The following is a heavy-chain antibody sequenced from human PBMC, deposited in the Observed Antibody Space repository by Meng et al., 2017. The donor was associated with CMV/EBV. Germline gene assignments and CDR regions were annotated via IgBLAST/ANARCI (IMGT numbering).Heavy chain of an antibody. D-gene: IGHD2-2*02. Sequence: ASVKVSCKASGYTFTSYDINWVRLATGQGLEWMGWMNPNSGNTGYAQKFQGRVTMTRNTSISTAYMELSSLRSEDTAVYYCARAPSPLYCSSTSCYTGGMDVWGQGTTVTVSS. J-gene: IGHJ6*02. CDR2: MNPNSGNT. V-gene: IGHV1-8*01. CDR1: GYTFTSYD. CDR3: ARAPSPLYCSSTSCYTGGMDV.